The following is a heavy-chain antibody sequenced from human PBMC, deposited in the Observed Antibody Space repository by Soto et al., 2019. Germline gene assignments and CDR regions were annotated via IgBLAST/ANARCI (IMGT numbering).Heavy chain of an antibody. CDR3: TTTTVVTPVGYYGMDV. CDR1: GFTFSNAW. CDR2: IKSRTDGGTT. Sequence: WGSLRLSCAASGFTFSNAWMNWVRQAPGKGLEWVGRIKSRTDGGTTDYAAPVKGRFTISRDDSKNTLYLQMNSLKTEDTAVYYCTTTTVVTPVGYYGMDVWGQGTTVTVS. D-gene: IGHD4-17*01. V-gene: IGHV3-15*07. J-gene: IGHJ6*02.